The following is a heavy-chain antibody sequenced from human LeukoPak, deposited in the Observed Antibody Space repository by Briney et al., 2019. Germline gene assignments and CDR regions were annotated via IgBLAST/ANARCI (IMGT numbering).Heavy chain of an antibody. Sequence: SQTLPLTCAISGDSVSSNNAAWNWTRQSPSRGLEWLGRTYHRSTWYDDYVVSVRSRLTITPDISKNQVSLQLNSVTPEDTAVYYCTREVAGTGGFDYWGQGITVTVSS. CDR3: TREVAGTGGFDY. CDR1: GDSVSSNNAA. V-gene: IGHV6-1*01. CDR2: TYHRSTWYD. D-gene: IGHD2-8*02. J-gene: IGHJ4*02.